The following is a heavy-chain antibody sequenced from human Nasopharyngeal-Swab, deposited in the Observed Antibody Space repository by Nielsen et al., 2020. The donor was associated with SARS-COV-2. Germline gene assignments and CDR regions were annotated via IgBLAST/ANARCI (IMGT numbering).Heavy chain of an antibody. CDR2: ISSSSSYT. J-gene: IGHJ5*02. D-gene: IGHD5-12*01. Sequence: GGSLRLFCAASGFTFSDYYMSWIRQAPGKGLEWVSYISSSSSYTNYADSVKGRFTISRDNAKNSLYLQMNSLRAEDTAVYYCARGGDIGWFDPWDQGTLVTVSS. CDR3: ARGGDIGWFDP. V-gene: IGHV3-11*05. CDR1: GFTFSDYY.